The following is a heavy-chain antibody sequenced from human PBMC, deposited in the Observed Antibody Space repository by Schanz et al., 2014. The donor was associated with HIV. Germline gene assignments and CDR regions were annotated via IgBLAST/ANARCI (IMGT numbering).Heavy chain of an antibody. V-gene: IGHV3-30*03. J-gene: IGHJ6*02. D-gene: IGHD6-6*01. CDR2: ISYDGSKK. CDR3: ASTEFPYSSSSDYYYGMDV. CDR1: GFTFSTFG. Sequence: QVQLVESGGGVVQPGRSLRLSCTASGFTFSTFGMHWVRQAPGKGLECVAVISYDGSKKYYADSVKGRFTISRDNSKKTLYLQMNSLRAGDTAVYYCASTEFPYSSSSDYYYGMDVWGQGTTVTVSS.